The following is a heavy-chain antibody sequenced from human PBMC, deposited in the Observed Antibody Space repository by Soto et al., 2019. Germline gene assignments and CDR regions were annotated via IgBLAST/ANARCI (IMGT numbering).Heavy chain of an antibody. D-gene: IGHD1-26*01. CDR1: GFTFSTYA. V-gene: IGHV3-23*01. CDR3: ARRGSGSYYDY. Sequence: EVQLLESGGGLVQPGGSLRLSCAASGFTFSTYAMRWVRQAPGKGLEWVSAISGRGDSTYYADSVKGRFTISRDNCKNTLYLQMNSLRAEDTAVYYCARRGSGSYYDYWGQGTLVTVSS. CDR2: ISGRGDST. J-gene: IGHJ4*02.